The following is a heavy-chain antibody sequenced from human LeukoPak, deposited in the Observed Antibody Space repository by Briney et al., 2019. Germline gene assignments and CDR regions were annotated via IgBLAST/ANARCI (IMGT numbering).Heavy chain of an antibody. CDR1: GGSISSYY. V-gene: IGHV4-59*01. CDR3: ARGVVVPAAIIDP. CDR2: IYYSGST. J-gene: IGHJ5*02. D-gene: IGHD2-2*01. Sequence: PSETLSLTCTVSGGSISSYYWSWIRQPPGKGLEWIGYIYYSGSTNCNPSLKSRVTISVDTSKNQFSLKLSSVTAADTAVYYCARGVVVPAAIIDPWGQGTLVTVSS.